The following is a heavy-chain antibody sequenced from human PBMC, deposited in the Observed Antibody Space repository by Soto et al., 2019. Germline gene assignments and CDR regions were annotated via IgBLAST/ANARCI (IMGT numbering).Heavy chain of an antibody. D-gene: IGHD3-10*01. CDR2: INPGDGHT. J-gene: IGHJ4*02. Sequence: GASVKVSCKASGYTFTTYYIQWMRQTPGQGLEWMGIINPGDGHTNYAQKFQGRVTLTRDTSTTTVYMELTSLTSEDTAVYYCARDRERGDKDYFDYWGQGTLVTVSS. V-gene: IGHV1-46*01. CDR3: ARDRERGDKDYFDY. CDR1: GYTFTTYY.